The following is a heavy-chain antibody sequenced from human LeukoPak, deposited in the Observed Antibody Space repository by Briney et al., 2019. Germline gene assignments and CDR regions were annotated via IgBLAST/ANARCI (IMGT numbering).Heavy chain of an antibody. Sequence: ASVKVSCKASGYTFTDYYVHWVRQAPGQGPEWMGWINPKSGGTDYAQKFQGRVTMTRDTSISTAYMELSRLRSDDTAVYYCAFSGIYGVYWGQGTLVTVSS. CDR3: AFSGIYGVY. V-gene: IGHV1-2*02. J-gene: IGHJ4*02. CDR2: INPKSGGT. D-gene: IGHD1-26*01. CDR1: GYTFTDYY.